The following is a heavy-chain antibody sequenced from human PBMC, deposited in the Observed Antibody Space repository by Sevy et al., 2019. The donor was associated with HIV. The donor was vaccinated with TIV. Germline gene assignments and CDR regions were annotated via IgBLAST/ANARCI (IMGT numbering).Heavy chain of an antibody. CDR1: GFTFSSYW. CDR2: IKEDGSEK. CDR3: ARPYRTDPFYYSGSGGYYYPSYFDS. J-gene: IGHJ4*02. D-gene: IGHD3-22*01. V-gene: IGHV3-7*01. Sequence: GGSLRLSCAASGFTFSSYWMTWVRQAPGKGLEWVANIKEDGSEKFYVDSVKGRFNISRDNAKDSLYLQMNSLRAEDTAVYYCARPYRTDPFYYSGSGGYYYPSYFDSWGQGTLVTVSS.